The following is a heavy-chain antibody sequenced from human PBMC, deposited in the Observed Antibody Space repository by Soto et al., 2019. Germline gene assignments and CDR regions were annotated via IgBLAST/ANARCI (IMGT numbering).Heavy chain of an antibody. CDR2: ISAYNGNT. Sequence: QVQLVQSGAEVKKPGASVKVSCKASGYTFTSYGISWVRQAPGQGLEWMGWISAYNGNTNYARKPQGRDTMTPDTSTSTVYMELRGLRSDDTAVYYCFNSGGGLDIWGQGTMVTVSS. CDR1: GYTFTSYG. J-gene: IGHJ3*02. CDR3: FNSGGGLDI. D-gene: IGHD7-27*01. V-gene: IGHV1-18*01.